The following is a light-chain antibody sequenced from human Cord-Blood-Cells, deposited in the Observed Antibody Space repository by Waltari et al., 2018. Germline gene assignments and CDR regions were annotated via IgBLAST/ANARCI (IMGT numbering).Light chain of an antibody. V-gene: IGKV3-15*01. Sequence: EIVMTQSPATLSVSPGERATLSCRASQSVSSNLAWYQQKPGQAPRLLIYGASTRATGIPASFSGSGSGTKFTLTISSLQSEDFAVYYCQQYNNWPPLTFGGGTKVEIK. CDR1: QSVSSN. CDR3: QQYNNWPPLT. J-gene: IGKJ4*01. CDR2: GAS.